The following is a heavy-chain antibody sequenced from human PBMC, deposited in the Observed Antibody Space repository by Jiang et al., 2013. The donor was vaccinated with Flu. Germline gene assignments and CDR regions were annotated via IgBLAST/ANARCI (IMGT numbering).Heavy chain of an antibody. CDR3: TKDQTRGKDYNSNGLDY. CDR2: IRYDGSDK. Sequence: QLVESGGGVVQPGGSLRLSCAASGFSFSSYGMHWVRQAPGKGLEWVAFIRYDGSDKYYADSVKGRFTISRDNSKNTLYVQMSSLRAEDTAVYYCTKDQTRGKDYNSNGLDYWGQGTLVTVSS. D-gene: IGHD3-22*01. J-gene: IGHJ4*02. CDR1: GFSFSSYG. V-gene: IGHV3-30*02.